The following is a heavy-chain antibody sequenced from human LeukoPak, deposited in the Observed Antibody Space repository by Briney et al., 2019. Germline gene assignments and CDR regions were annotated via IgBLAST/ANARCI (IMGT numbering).Heavy chain of an antibody. CDR1: GGSISSYY. V-gene: IGHV4-59*01. CDR2: IYYSGST. J-gene: IGHJ4*02. Sequence: PSETLSLTCTVSGGSISSYYWSWIRQPPGKGLEWIGYIYYSGSTNYNPSLKSRVTISVDTSKNQFSLKLSSVTAADTAVYYCARGLRGGSFFDYWGQGTLVTVSS. CDR3: ARGLRGGSFFDY. D-gene: IGHD3-16*01.